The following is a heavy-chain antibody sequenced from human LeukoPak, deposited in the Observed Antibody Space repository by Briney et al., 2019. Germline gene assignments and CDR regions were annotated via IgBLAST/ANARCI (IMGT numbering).Heavy chain of an antibody. D-gene: IGHD5-18*01. CDR2: IYYSGST. CDR3: ARGTWIQLGWFDP. Sequence: SETLSLTCTVSGGSISSSSYYWGWIRQPPGKGLEWIGSIYYSGSTYHNPSLKSRVTISVDTSKNQFSLKLSSVTAADTAVYYCARGTWIQLGWFDPWGQGTLVTVSS. CDR1: GGSISSSSYY. V-gene: IGHV4-39*07. J-gene: IGHJ5*02.